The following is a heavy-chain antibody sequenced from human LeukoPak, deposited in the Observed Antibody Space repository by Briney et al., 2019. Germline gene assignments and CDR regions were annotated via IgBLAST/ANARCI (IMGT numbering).Heavy chain of an antibody. CDR2: IWYDGSNK. CDR3: ARDAYCGGDCYSYYFDY. Sequence: GGSLRLSCAASGFTFSSYGMHWVRQAPGKGLEWVAVIWYDGSNKYYADSVKGRFTISRDNSKNTLYLQMNSLRAEDTAVYYCARDAYCGGDCYSYYFDYWGREPWSPSPQ. CDR1: GFTFSSYG. V-gene: IGHV3-33*01. J-gene: IGHJ4*02. D-gene: IGHD2-21*02.